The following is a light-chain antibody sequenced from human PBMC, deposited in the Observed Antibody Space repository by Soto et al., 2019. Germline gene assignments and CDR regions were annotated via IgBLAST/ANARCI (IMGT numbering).Light chain of an antibody. CDR1: QSVSSN. CDR2: DAS. V-gene: IGKV3-15*01. CDR3: QHYDSWPYT. Sequence: EILMTQSPATLSVSPGERATLSCRASQSVSSNLAWYQQKPGQAPRLLIYDASTRATGIPARFSGSGSGTEFTLTISSLQSEDFAVYHCQHYDSWPYTFGQGSKLEIK. J-gene: IGKJ2*01.